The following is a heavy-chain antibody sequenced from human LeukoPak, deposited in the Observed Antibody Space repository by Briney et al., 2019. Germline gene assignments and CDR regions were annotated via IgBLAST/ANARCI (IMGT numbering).Heavy chain of an antibody. CDR3: ARDLHWGPDY. CDR1: GYTFTSFY. CDR2: INPYTGDT. V-gene: IGHV1-2*02. Sequence: ASVKVSCKASGYTFTSFYMHWVRQAPGQGLERMGWINPYTGDTNYAQKFQGRVTVTRDMSINTAYMEVSRLRSDDTAVYYCARDLHWGPDYWGQGTLVTVSS. J-gene: IGHJ4*02. D-gene: IGHD7-27*01.